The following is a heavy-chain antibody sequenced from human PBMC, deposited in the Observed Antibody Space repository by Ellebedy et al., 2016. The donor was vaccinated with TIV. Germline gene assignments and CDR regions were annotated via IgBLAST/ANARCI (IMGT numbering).Heavy chain of an antibody. Sequence: GGSLRLSCTASGFDFRGFSMHWVCQRPGKGLEWVCLLNRDGSRSFYADSLEGRFTISRQNSENSLYLEMRTLSTEDTAIYYCVKERFGTRWVSFDAWGRGTMVTVSS. V-gene: IGHV3-43*01. CDR3: VKERFGTRWVSFDA. D-gene: IGHD3-16*01. CDR1: GFDFRGFS. CDR2: LNRDGSRS. J-gene: IGHJ3*01.